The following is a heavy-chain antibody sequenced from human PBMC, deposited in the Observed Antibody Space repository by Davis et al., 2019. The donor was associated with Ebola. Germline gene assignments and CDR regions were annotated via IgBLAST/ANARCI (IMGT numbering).Heavy chain of an antibody. J-gene: IGHJ4*02. CDR1: GFTFSSYA. D-gene: IGHD1-26*01. V-gene: IGHV3-30-3*01. Sequence: GESLKISCAASGFTFSSYAMHWVRQAPGKGLEWVAVISHDGSNKFYADSVKGRFTVSRDNSKNTLYLQMNSLRAEDTAVYYCARDKGIVGARGGDYWGQGTLVTVSS. CDR2: ISHDGSNK. CDR3: ARDKGIVGARGGDY.